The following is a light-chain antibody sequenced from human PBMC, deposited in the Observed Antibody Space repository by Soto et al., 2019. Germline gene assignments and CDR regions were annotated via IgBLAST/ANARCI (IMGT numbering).Light chain of an antibody. Sequence: DIQLTQSPSFLSASIGDRVTITCRASPGISSYLAWYQQKPGKAPKLLIYAAYTLQSGVPSRFSGSGSGTEFTLTISILQPEDFATYYCQQLNSYPPELTCGGGTKVDIK. V-gene: IGKV1-9*01. CDR3: QQLNSYPPELT. CDR1: PGISSY. CDR2: AAY. J-gene: IGKJ4*01.